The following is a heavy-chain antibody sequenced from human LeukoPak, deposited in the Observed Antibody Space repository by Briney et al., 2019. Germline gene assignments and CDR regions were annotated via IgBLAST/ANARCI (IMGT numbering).Heavy chain of an antibody. CDR1: GFTFSSYA. D-gene: IGHD1-26*01. J-gene: IGHJ3*02. Sequence: GGSLRLSCAASGFTFSSYAMSWVRQAPGKGLEWVSAISGSGGSTYYADSVKGRFTNSRDNSKNTLYLQMNSLRAEDTAVYYCAKDRSPTIQEGLNAFDIWGQGTMVTVSS. V-gene: IGHV3-23*01. CDR2: ISGSGGST. CDR3: AKDRSPTIQEGLNAFDI.